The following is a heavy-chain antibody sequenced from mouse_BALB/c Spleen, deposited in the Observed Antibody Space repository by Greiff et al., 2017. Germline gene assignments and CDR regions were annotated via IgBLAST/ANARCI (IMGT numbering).Heavy chain of an antibody. Sequence: EVQRVESGGDLVKPGGSLKLSCAASGFTFSSYAMSWVRQTPEKRLEWVASISSGGSTYYPDSVKGRFTISRDNARNILYLQMSSLRSEDTAMYYCARGGITTGGYFDVWGAGTTVTVSS. CDR3: ARGGITTGGYFDV. CDR1: GFTFSSYA. V-gene: IGHV5-6-5*01. J-gene: IGHJ1*01. D-gene: IGHD1-1*01. CDR2: ISSGGST.